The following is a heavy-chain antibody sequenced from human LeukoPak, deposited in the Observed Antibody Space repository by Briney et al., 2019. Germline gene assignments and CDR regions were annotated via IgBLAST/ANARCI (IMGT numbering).Heavy chain of an antibody. J-gene: IGHJ4*02. CDR2: IRYDGSNK. V-gene: IGHV3-30*02. CDR1: GFTFSSYG. CDR3: AKGVGQQLTFDY. D-gene: IGHD6-13*01. Sequence: PGGSLRLSCAASGFTFSSYGMHWVRQAPGKGLEWVAFIRYDGSNKYYADSVKGRFTISRDNSENTLYLQMNSLRAEDTAVYYCAKGVGQQLTFDYWGQGTLVTVSS.